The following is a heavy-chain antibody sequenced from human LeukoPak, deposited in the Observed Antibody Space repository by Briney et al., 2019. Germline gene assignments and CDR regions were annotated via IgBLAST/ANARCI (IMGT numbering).Heavy chain of an antibody. V-gene: IGHV3-74*01. Sequence: GGSLRLSCAVSGFTSSSYWMHWVRQAPGKGLVWVSRINNDGTYTVHADSVKGRFTISRDNAKNTLYLQMNSLRPEDTAVYYCGREIEAPGKTLDYWGQGTLVTVSS. CDR2: INNDGTYT. CDR3: GREIEAPGKTLDY. CDR1: GFTSSSYW. J-gene: IGHJ4*02.